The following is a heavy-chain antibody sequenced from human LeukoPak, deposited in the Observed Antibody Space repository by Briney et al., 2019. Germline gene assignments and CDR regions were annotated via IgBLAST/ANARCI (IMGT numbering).Heavy chain of an antibody. J-gene: IGHJ4*02. CDR2: ISGSGGST. D-gene: IGHD2-21*02. V-gene: IGHV3-23*01. Sequence: PGGSLRLSCAASGFTFSSYAMSWVRQAPGKGLEWGSAISGSGGSTYYADSVKGRFTISRDNSKNTLYLQKNSLRAEDTAVYYCAKDRAYCGGDCYPGSDFDYWGQGTLVTVSS. CDR1: GFTFSSYA. CDR3: AKDRAYCGGDCYPGSDFDY.